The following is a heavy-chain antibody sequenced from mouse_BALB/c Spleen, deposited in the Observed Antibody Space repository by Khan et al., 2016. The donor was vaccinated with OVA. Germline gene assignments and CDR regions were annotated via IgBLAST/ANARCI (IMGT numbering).Heavy chain of an antibody. D-gene: IGHD1-1*01. V-gene: IGHV5-6-4*01. CDR1: GFSFSSYS. J-gene: IGHJ3*01. CDR2: ISSGGTYT. CDR3: TRLAYYYDSEGLAY. Sequence: EVELVESGGGLVRPGGSLNLSCAASGFSFSSYSMSWVRQTPEKRLEWVATISSGGTYTYYPDSVKGRFTISRDNAKNTLYLQMSGLKSEDTAMFYCTRLAYYYDSEGLAYWGQGTLVTVSA.